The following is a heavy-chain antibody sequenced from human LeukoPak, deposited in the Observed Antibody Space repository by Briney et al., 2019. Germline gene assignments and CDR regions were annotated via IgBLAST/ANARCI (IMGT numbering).Heavy chain of an antibody. Sequence: GGSLRLSCAASGFTFSDYYMSWIRQAPGKGLEWVSYISSSSGSTIYYADSVKGRFTISRDNAKNSLYLQMNSLRAEDTAVYYCARDSPRYGSGDYWGQGTLVTVSS. V-gene: IGHV3-11*01. CDR2: ISSSSGSTI. CDR1: GFTFSDYY. D-gene: IGHD3-10*01. CDR3: ARDSPRYGSGDY. J-gene: IGHJ4*02.